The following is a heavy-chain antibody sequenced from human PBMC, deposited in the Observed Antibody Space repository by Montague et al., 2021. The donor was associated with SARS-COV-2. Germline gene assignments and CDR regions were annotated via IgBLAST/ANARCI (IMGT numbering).Heavy chain of an antibody. V-gene: IGHV4-34*01. J-gene: IGHJ6*03. CDR3: ARLRDGVVPSPILGVGPYYSSSYMGV. Sequence: SETLSLTCAVHGTSFSGYYWNWIRQPPGKGLEWIGEINHGGSTKYSPSPKSRLTISADTSKNQFSLKLTSVAAADTAVYYCARLRDGVVPSPILGVGPYYSSSYMGVWGRGTTVTVSS. CDR1: GTSFSGYY. D-gene: IGHD3-10*01. CDR2: INHGGST.